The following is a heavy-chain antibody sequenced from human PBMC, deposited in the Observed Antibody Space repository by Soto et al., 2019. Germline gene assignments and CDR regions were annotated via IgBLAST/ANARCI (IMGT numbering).Heavy chain of an antibody. CDR1: GFTFSSYG. Sequence: QVQLVESGGGVVQPGRSLRLSCAASGFTFSSYGMHWVRQAPGKGLEWVAVIWYDGSNKYYADSVKGRFTISRDNSKNTLYLQMNSLGAEDTAAYYCARGTYYYDSSRAFDIWGQGTMVTVSS. V-gene: IGHV3-33*01. J-gene: IGHJ3*02. D-gene: IGHD3-22*01. CDR3: ARGTYYYDSSRAFDI. CDR2: IWYDGSNK.